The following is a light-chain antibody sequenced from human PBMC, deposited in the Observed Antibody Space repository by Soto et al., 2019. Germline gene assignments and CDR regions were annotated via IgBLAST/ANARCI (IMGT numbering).Light chain of an antibody. CDR2: LGS. CDR1: QSLLHSNGYNY. CDR3: MQALQTPLT. J-gene: IGKJ4*01. V-gene: IGKV2-28*01. Sequence: DIVMTQSPLSLPVTPGEPASISCRSSQSLLHSNGYNYLDWYLQKPGQSLQILSYLGSNRASGVPDRVSGSGSGTDFTLKIRRVEAEDVGVYYCMQALQTPLTFGGGTKVEIK.